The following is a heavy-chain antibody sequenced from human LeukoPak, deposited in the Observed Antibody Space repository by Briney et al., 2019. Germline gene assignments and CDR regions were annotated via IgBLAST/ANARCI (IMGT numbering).Heavy chain of an antibody. CDR3: AKAGGWYLVFDY. J-gene: IGHJ4*02. CDR2: VSGSGGST. V-gene: IGHV3-23*01. D-gene: IGHD6-19*01. CDR1: GFTFSSYA. Sequence: GGSLRLSCAASGFTFSSYAMSWVRQAPGKGLEWVSAVSGSGGSTYYADSVKGRFTISRDNSKNTLYLQMNSLRAEDTAVYYCAKAGGWYLVFDYWGQGTPVTVSS.